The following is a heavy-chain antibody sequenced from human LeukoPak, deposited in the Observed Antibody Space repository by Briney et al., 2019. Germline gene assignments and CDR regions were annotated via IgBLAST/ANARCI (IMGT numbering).Heavy chain of an antibody. CDR2: INYSGGT. Sequence: PSETLSLTCTVSGGSISSGSYYWSWIRQPPGKGLEYIGNINYSGGTNYNPSLKSRVTISLDTSKNQFSLNLTSETAADTAVYYCARTDYRLGPPSYWGQGTLVTVSS. D-gene: IGHD4-11*01. V-gene: IGHV4-61*01. CDR3: ARTDYRLGPPSY. CDR1: GGSISSGSYY. J-gene: IGHJ4*02.